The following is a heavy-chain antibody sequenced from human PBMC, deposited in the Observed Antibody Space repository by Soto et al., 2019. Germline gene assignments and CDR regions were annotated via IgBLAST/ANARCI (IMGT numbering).Heavy chain of an antibody. D-gene: IGHD3-22*01. CDR3: ARDWSRDYYDSSGYSDY. V-gene: IGHV1-69*13. CDR2: IIPIFGTA. Sequence: SVKVSCKASGGTFSSYAISWVRQAPGQGLEWMGGIIPIFGTANYAQKFQGRVTITADESTSTAYMELSSLRSEDTAVYYCARDWSRDYYDSSGYSDYWGQGTLVTVSS. CDR1: GGTFSSYA. J-gene: IGHJ4*02.